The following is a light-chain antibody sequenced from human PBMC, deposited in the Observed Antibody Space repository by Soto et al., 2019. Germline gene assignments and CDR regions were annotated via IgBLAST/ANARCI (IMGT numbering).Light chain of an antibody. Sequence: EVVITQSPDTLSVSPGERATRSCSASQSVSSNLAWYQQKLGQAPRLLIYGASTRATGISAKFSGSASGTEFPLTIRRLQSEDFAIYYCQQYNTWPRTFGQGTKVDIK. CDR1: QSVSSN. J-gene: IGKJ1*01. CDR2: GAS. CDR3: QQYNTWPRT. V-gene: IGKV3-15*01.